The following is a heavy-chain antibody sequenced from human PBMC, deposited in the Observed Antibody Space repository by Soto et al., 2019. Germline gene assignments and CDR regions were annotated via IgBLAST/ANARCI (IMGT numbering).Heavy chain of an antibody. Sequence: QVQLQQWGAGLLKPSETLSLTCAVYGGSFSGYYWTWIRQPPGTGLEWMGEINHSGSTNNNPALKSRVTISEDTSKNQLSLKLTSVTAEDTAGYYCARDKITGLFDYWGQGTLVTVSS. CDR1: GGSFSGYY. CDR2: INHSGST. CDR3: ARDKITGLFDY. J-gene: IGHJ4*02. V-gene: IGHV4-34*01. D-gene: IGHD2-8*02.